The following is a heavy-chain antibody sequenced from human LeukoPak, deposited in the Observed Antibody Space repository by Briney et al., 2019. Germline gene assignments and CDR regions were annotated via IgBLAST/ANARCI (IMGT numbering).Heavy chain of an antibody. Sequence: GGSLRLSCAASGFTFSSYGMHWVRQAPGKGLEWVAFIRYDGSNKYYADSVKGRFTISRDNSKNTLYLQMNSLRAEDTAVYYCAKDRRMADYYYYMDVWGKGTTVTVSS. J-gene: IGHJ6*03. CDR3: AKDRRMADYYYYMDV. D-gene: IGHD5-24*01. V-gene: IGHV3-30*02. CDR1: GFTFSSYG. CDR2: IRYDGSNK.